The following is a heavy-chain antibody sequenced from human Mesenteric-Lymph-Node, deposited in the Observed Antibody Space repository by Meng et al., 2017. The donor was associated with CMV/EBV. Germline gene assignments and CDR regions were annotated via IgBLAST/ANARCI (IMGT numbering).Heavy chain of an antibody. CDR2: IIHSGDTT. CDR3: AKDRHYQVLWGFFDY. J-gene: IGHJ4*02. CDR1: GFTFNSYA. V-gene: IGHV3-23*01. D-gene: IGHD7-27*01. Sequence: GESLKISCTASGFTFNSYALSWVRQAPGKGLEWVSSIIHSGDTTYYADSVKGRFTISRDNSKSTLYLQMNSLRAEDTAVYYCAKDRHYQVLWGFFDYWGQGSLVTVSS.